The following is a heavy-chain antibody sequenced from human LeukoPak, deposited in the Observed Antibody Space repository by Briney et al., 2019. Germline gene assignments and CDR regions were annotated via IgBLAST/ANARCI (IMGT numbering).Heavy chain of an antibody. V-gene: IGHV4-34*01. J-gene: IGHJ4*02. CDR1: GGSFNGYY. Sequence: SVTLSLTCAVYGGSFNGYYWSWLRQPPGKGLEWIGEINHSGSNNYNPSLKRRVTISVNTSKNHFLLKRSPVTAADTAVYYCAANSADYNTLGSSYKVWGQGTLVTVSS. CDR2: INHSGSN. D-gene: IGHD3-10*01. CDR3: AANSADYNTLGSSYKV.